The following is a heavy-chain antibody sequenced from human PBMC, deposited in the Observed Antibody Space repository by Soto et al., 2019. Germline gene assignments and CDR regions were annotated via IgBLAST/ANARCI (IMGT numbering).Heavy chain of an antibody. Sequence: PGGSLRLSCAASGFTFSSYAMHWVRQAPGKGLEWVAVISYDGSNKYYADSVKGRFTISRDNSKNTLYLQMNSLRAEDTAVYYCARDRMDAWFGALDIWGQGTMVTVSS. J-gene: IGHJ3*02. CDR3: ARDRMDAWFGALDI. D-gene: IGHD3-10*01. CDR1: GFTFSSYA. V-gene: IGHV3-30-3*01. CDR2: ISYDGSNK.